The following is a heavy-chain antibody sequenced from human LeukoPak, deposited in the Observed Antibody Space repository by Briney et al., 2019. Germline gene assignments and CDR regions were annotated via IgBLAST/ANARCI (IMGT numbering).Heavy chain of an antibody. V-gene: IGHV3-7*01. J-gene: IGHJ4*02. CDR1: GFTFSDYW. Sequence: GGSLRLSYTASGFTFSDYWMTWVRQAPGKGPEWVANIKQDGSKRYYVDSVRGRFTISRDNAKNSLFLQMNGLRAEDTAVYYCARRGGSSSRRSPIDYWGQGTLVTVSS. CDR2: IKQDGSKR. CDR3: ARRGGSSSRRSPIDY. D-gene: IGHD6-6*01.